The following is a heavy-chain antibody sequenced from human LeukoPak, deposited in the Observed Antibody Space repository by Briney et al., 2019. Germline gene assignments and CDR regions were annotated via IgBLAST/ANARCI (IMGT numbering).Heavy chain of an antibody. V-gene: IGHV4-38-2*01. Sequence: SETLSLPCAVSGYSIRSDYYWAWIRQPPGKGLEWIGNIYHSGSTYYNPSLNSRVTISVDTSKNQFSLRLSSVTAADTAVFYCARVMGYYYYMDVWGTGTTVTVSS. CDR3: ARVMGYYYYMDV. J-gene: IGHJ6*03. CDR2: IYHSGST. D-gene: IGHD3-16*01. CDR1: GYSIRSDYY.